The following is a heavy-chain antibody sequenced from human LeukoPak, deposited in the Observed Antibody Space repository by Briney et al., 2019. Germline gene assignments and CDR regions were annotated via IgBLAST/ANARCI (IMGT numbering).Heavy chain of an antibody. D-gene: IGHD3-16*02. V-gene: IGHV3-23*01. CDR2: ISGSGGSP. Sequence: PGGSLRLSCAASGFTFPNYAMSWVRQAPGKGLEWVSTISGSGGSPYYADSVKGRFTISRDNSKNTLYLQMNSLRAEDTAVYYCAKEGGYGELSSYFDYWGQGTLVTVSS. CDR1: GFTFPNYA. J-gene: IGHJ4*02. CDR3: AKEGGYGELSSYFDY.